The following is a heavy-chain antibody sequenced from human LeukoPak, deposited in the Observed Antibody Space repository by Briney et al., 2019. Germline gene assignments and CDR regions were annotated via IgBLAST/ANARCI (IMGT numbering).Heavy chain of an antibody. D-gene: IGHD6-13*01. V-gene: IGHV1-18*01. Sequence: ASVTVSCTASGYTFTNYGISWVRQAPGQGREWVGWISAYNGQTIYTPSLQGRVTMTTDTSTNTAYMELTGLTSGDTAVYYCVRDIALIGAAGYYFDHWGQGTQVTVSS. J-gene: IGHJ4*02. CDR2: ISAYNGQT. CDR1: GYTFTNYG. CDR3: VRDIALIGAAGYYFDH.